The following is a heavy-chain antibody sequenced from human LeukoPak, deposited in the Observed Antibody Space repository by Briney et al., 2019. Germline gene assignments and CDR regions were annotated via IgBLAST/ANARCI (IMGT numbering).Heavy chain of an antibody. J-gene: IGHJ4*02. V-gene: IGHV4-34*01. CDR1: GFTFSNYW. D-gene: IGHD3-10*01. Sequence: GSLRLSCAASGFTFSNYWMSWIRQPPGKGLEWIGEINHSGSTNYNPSLKSRVTISVDTSKNQFSLKLSSVTAADTAVYYCARQSGSGRGDYWGQGTLVTVSS. CDR3: ARQSGSGRGDY. CDR2: INHSGST.